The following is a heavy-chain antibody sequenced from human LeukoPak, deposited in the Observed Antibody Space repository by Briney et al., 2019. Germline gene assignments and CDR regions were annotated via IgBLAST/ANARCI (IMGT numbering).Heavy chain of an antibody. V-gene: IGHV3-21*01. Sequence: GGSLRLSCAASGFTFSSYTMDWVRQAPGKGLEWVSSISGSATHIYYADSVKGRFTISRDNSKNTLYLQMNSLRAEDTAVYYCARDYLGVVTATPSYYFDYWGQGTLVSVSS. CDR2: ISGSATHI. CDR3: ARDYLGVVTATPSYYFDY. J-gene: IGHJ4*02. D-gene: IGHD2-21*02. CDR1: GFTFSSYT.